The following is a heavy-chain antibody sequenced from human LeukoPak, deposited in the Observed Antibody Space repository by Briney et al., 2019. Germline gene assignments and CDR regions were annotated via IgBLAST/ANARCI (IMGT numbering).Heavy chain of an antibody. V-gene: IGHV3-48*03. Sequence: GSLRLSCAASGFTFSCYEMNWVRQAPGKGLEWVSFISSSGGTIYYADSVKGRFTISRDNAKSSLYLQMNSLRAEDTAVYYCATSGLDDYWGQGTLVTVSS. D-gene: IGHD5-12*01. CDR1: GFTFSCYE. J-gene: IGHJ4*02. CDR3: ATSGLDDY. CDR2: ISSSGGTI.